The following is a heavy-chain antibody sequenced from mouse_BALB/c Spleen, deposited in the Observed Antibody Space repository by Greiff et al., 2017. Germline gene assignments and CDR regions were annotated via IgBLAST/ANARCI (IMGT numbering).Heavy chain of an antibody. D-gene: IGHD2-1*01. Sequence: VQLKESGAELVKPGASVKLSCTASGFNIKDTYMHWVKQRPEQGLEWIGRIDPANGNTKYDPKFQGKATITADTSSNTAYLQLSSLTSEDTAVYYCAGTYVNYGAMDYWGQGTSVTVSS. CDR1: GFNIKDTY. J-gene: IGHJ4*01. CDR3: AGTYVNYGAMDY. CDR2: IDPANGNT. V-gene: IGHV14-3*02.